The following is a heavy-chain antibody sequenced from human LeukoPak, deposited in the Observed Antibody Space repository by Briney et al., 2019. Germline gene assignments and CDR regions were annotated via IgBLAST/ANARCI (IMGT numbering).Heavy chain of an antibody. Sequence: SETLSLTCTVSGGSISSSSYYWGWIRQPAGKGLEWIGRIYTSGSTNYNPSLKSRVTISLDTSKNQFSLKLSSVTAADTAVYYCANSIDFDYGDYYFDYWGQGALVTISS. J-gene: IGHJ4*02. V-gene: IGHV4-61*02. CDR1: GGSISSSSYY. CDR3: ANSIDFDYGDYYFDY. CDR2: IYTSGST. D-gene: IGHD4-17*01.